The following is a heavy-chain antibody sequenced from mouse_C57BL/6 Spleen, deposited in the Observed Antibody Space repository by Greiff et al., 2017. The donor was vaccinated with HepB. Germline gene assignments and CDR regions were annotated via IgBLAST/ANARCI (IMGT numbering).Heavy chain of an antibody. D-gene: IGHD4-1*01. CDR3: ARGTGTGAY. CDR1: GFTFSSYT. J-gene: IGHJ3*01. CDR2: ISGGGGNT. V-gene: IGHV5-9*04. Sequence: EVQGVESGGGLVKPGGSLKLSCAASGFTFSSYTMSWVRRTPEKRLEWVATISGGGGNTYYPDSVKGRFTISRDNAKNTLYLQMSSLRSEDTAVYYCARGTGTGAYWGQGTLVTVSA.